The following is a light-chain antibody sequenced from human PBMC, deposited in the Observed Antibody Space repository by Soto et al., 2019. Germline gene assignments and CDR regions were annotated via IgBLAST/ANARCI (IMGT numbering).Light chain of an antibody. CDR3: QQYDIWPPT. Sequence: MMMTQSPATLSVSPGERVTLSCRTSHSVNSHVAWYQQKPGQAPRLLLYGASTRATGIPARFTGSGSGTEFILTISSLQSEDFAVYYCQQYDIWPPTFGQGTKVDI. CDR2: GAS. J-gene: IGKJ1*01. V-gene: IGKV3-15*01. CDR1: HSVNSH.